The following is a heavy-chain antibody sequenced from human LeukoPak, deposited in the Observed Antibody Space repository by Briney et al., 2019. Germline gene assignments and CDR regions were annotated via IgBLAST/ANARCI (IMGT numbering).Heavy chain of an antibody. J-gene: IGHJ4*02. V-gene: IGHV3-23*01. CDR3: AKDFSIVVVPAATIDY. Sequence: GGSLRLSCAASGFTFSSYAMSWVRQAPGEGLEWVSAIIGSGGSTYYADSVKGRCTISRDNSKNTLYLQMNSLRAEDTAVYYCAKDFSIVVVPAATIDYWGQGTLVTVSS. CDR1: GFTFSSYA. D-gene: IGHD2-2*01. CDR2: IIGSGGST.